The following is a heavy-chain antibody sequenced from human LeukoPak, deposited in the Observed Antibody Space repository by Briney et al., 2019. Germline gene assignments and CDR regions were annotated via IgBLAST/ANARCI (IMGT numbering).Heavy chain of an antibody. CDR1: GFTLSNTG. J-gene: IGHJ3*02. V-gene: IGHV3-64*03. Sequence: PGGSLRLSCSAPGFTLSNTGTPWVGQPPGKGLKYGSALNIKREIRYYADSVKGRSTIYRDNSKNTLYFHMSSRSAGDTAVFYFVKDQTQLWLPGYALHIWGQGTMVTV. CDR3: VKDQTQLWLPGYALHI. D-gene: IGHD5-18*01. CDR2: LNIKREIR.